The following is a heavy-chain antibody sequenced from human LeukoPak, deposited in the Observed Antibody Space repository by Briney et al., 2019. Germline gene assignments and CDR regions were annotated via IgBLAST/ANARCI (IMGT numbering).Heavy chain of an antibody. V-gene: IGHV5-51*01. D-gene: IGHD5-18*01. CDR1: AYIFTSYW. Sequence: GESLKISCKGSAYIFTSYWIGWVRQMPGKGLEWMGIIYPGDSDTRYSPSFQGQVTISADKSISTAYLQWSSLKASDTAMYYCASAYSYIHFDYWGQGTLVTVSS. CDR2: IYPGDSDT. J-gene: IGHJ4*02. CDR3: ASAYSYIHFDY.